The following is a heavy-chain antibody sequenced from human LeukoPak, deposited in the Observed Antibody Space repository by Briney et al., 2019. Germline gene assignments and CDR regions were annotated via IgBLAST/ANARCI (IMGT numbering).Heavy chain of an antibody. J-gene: IGHJ4*02. D-gene: IGHD3-10*01. CDR3: AKVKRFGEFIFDY. CDR1: GFTFSSYA. Sequence: PGGSLRLSCAASGFTFSSYAMSWVRQAPGKGLEWVSAISGSGGSTYYADSVEGRFTISRDNSKNTLYLQMNSLRAEDTAVYYCAKVKRFGEFIFDYWGQGTLVTVSS. CDR2: ISGSGGST. V-gene: IGHV3-23*01.